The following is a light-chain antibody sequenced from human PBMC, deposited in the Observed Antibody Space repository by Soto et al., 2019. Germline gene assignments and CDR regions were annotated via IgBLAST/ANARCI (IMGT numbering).Light chain of an antibody. CDR1: QTVRKY. CDR3: QQSYTTWT. J-gene: IGKJ1*01. Sequence: LQMTQSPSSLSASVGDRVTITCRASQTVRKYLNWYQQKPGKAPKLLIYAVSTLQNGVPSRFSGSGSGTEFTLTISSLQPEDFATYYCQQSYTTWTFGQGTKVDIK. CDR2: AVS. V-gene: IGKV1-39*01.